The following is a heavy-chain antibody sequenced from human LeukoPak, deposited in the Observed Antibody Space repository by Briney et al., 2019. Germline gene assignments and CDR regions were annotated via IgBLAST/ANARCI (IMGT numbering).Heavy chain of an antibody. J-gene: IGHJ4*02. CDR1: GDSISGYY. CDR3: AREGYDSSGYYLDY. D-gene: IGHD3-22*01. Sequence: SETLSLTCSVSGDSISGYYWSWIRQPPGKTLEWIAYIHHSGSTEYNPSLRSRVTMSVDTSKNQVSLKLSSVTAADTAMHYCAREGYDSSGYYLDYWGQGTLVTVS. V-gene: IGHV4-59*01. CDR2: IHHSGST.